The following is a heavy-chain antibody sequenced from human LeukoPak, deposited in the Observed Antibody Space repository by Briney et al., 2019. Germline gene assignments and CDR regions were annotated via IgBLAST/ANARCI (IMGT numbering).Heavy chain of an antibody. D-gene: IGHD2-15*01. CDR2: ISGSGGST. V-gene: IGHV3-23*01. Sequence: GGSLRLSCAASGFTFSSYAMSWVRQAPGKGLEWVSVISGSGGSTYSADSVKGRFTVSRDNSKNTLYLQMNSLRAEDAAVYYCAQQVGYCSSGNCYFTYWGQGTLVTVSS. CDR3: AQQVGYCSSGNCYFTY. CDR1: GFTFSSYA. J-gene: IGHJ1*01.